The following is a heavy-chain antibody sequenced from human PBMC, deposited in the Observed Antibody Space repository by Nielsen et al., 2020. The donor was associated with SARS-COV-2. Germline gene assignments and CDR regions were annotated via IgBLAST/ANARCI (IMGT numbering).Heavy chain of an antibody. V-gene: IGHV4-34*01. CDR1: GGSFSGYY. CDR2: INHSGST. Sequence: SETLSLTCAVYGGSFSGYYWGWIRQPPGKGLEWIGEINHSGSTNYNPSLKSRVTISVDTSKNQFSLKLSSVTAADTAVYYCARFRYYGSGVSYYYYGMDVWGQGTTVTVSS. CDR3: ARFRYYGSGVSYYYYGMDV. D-gene: IGHD3-10*01. J-gene: IGHJ6*02.